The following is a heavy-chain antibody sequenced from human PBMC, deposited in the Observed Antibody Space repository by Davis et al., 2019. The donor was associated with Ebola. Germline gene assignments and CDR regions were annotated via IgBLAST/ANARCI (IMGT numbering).Heavy chain of an antibody. CDR3: AREAGATTRIYDS. CDR2: ISAYNGNT. D-gene: IGHD1-26*01. V-gene: IGHV1-18*01. CDR1: SYTFTSYG. Sequence: ASVKVSCKASSYTFTSYGISWVRQAPGQGLEWMGWISAYNGNTSYAQKLQGRVTMTTDTSRSTAYMELRSLRPDDTAVYYCAREAGATTRIYDSWGQGTLVTVSS. J-gene: IGHJ5*01.